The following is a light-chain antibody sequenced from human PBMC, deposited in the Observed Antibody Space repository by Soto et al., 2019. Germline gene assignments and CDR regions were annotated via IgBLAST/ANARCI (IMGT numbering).Light chain of an antibody. V-gene: IGLV2-8*01. CDR2: EVN. CDR3: SSYAGNNNVV. J-gene: IGLJ2*01. Sequence: SALTQPPSASGSPGQSVTISCTGTSSDVGDYKFVSWYQQHPGKAPKLLMYEVNRRPSGVPDRFSGSKSGNTASLTVSGLQAEDEAEYYCSSYAGNNNVVFGGGTQLTVL. CDR1: SSDVGDYKF.